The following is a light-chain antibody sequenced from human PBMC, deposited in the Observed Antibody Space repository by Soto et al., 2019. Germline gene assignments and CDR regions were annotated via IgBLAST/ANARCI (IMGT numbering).Light chain of an antibody. J-gene: IGKJ4*01. CDR2: GAS. Sequence: EIVMTKSPSTLSVPPEERATLSCRASQSVSSNLAWYQQKPGQAPRLLIYGASTRATGIPARFSGSGSGTDFTLTISRLEPEDFAVYYCQQYGSCLTLGGGTKVDIK. CDR1: QSVSSN. V-gene: IGKV3-15*01. CDR3: QQYGSCLT.